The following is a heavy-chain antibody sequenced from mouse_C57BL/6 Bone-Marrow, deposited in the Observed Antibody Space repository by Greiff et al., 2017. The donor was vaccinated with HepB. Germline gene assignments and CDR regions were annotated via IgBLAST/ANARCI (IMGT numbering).Heavy chain of an antibody. CDR3: ARLLYAMDY. J-gene: IGHJ4*01. Sequence: EVKLVESGGGLVKPGGSLKLSCAASGFTFSDCGMHWVRQAPEKGLEWVAYISSGSSTIYYADTVKGRFTISRDNAKNTLFLQMTSLRSEDTAMYYCARLLYAMDYWGQGTSVTVSS. D-gene: IGHD2-1*01. V-gene: IGHV5-17*01. CDR2: ISSGSSTI. CDR1: GFTFSDCG.